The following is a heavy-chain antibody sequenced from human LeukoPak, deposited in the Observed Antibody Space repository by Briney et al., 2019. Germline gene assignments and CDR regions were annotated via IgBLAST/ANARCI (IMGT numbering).Heavy chain of an antibody. J-gene: IGHJ4*02. CDR3: ARVVNYRGDDY. Sequence: SETLSLTCTVSGGSISSYYWSWIRQPPGKGLEWIGYIYYSGSTNYNPSLKSRVTISVDTSKNRFSLKLSSVTAADTAVYYCARVVNYRGDDYWGQGTLVTVSS. D-gene: IGHD1-7*01. CDR2: IYYSGST. V-gene: IGHV4-59*12. CDR1: GGSISSYY.